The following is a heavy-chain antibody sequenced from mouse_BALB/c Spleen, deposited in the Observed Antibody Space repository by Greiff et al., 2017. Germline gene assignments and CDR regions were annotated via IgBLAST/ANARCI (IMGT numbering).Heavy chain of an antibody. V-gene: IGHV5-15*02. CDR1: GFTFSDYG. CDR2: ISNLAYSI. J-gene: IGHJ2*01. D-gene: IGHD2-1*01. CDR3: ARNYGNHVFDY. Sequence: EVMLVESGGGLVQPGGSRKLSCAASGFTFSDYGMAWVRQAPGKGPEWVAFISNLAYSIYYADTVTGRFTISRENAKNTLYLEMSSLRSEDTAMYYCARNYGNHVFDYWGEGTTLTVSS.